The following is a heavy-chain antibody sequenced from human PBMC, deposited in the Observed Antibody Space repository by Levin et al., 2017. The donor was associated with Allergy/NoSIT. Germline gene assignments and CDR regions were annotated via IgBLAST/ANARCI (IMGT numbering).Heavy chain of an antibody. CDR1: GYTFTTSG. Sequence: ASVKVSCKASGYTFTTSGISWVRQAPGQGLEWMGWISAYNGNTNYAQKLQGRVTMTTDTSTSTAYMELRSLRSDDTAVYYCATYSGTFHRFDYWGEGTLVTVSS. V-gene: IGHV1-18*01. J-gene: IGHJ4*02. CDR2: ISAYNGNT. D-gene: IGHD1-26*01. CDR3: ATYSGTFHRFDY.